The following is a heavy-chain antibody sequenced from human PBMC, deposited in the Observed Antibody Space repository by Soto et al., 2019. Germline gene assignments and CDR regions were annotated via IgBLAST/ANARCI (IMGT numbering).Heavy chain of an antibody. CDR1: GYTFTSYG. CDR3: ARSLRVVVAATGGYGMDV. CDR2: ISAYNGNT. V-gene: IGHV1-18*01. D-gene: IGHD2-15*01. J-gene: IGHJ6*02. Sequence: APVKVSCKASGYTFTSYGISCVRQAPGQGLEWMGWISAYNGNTNYAQKLQGRVTMTTDTSTSTAYMELRSLRSDDTAVHYCARSLRVVVAATGGYGMDVWGQGTTVNVS.